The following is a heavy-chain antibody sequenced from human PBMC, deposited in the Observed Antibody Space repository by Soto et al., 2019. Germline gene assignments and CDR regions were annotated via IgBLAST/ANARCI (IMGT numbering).Heavy chain of an antibody. V-gene: IGHV1-18*01. Sequence: ASVKVSCKASGYTFTRSGISWVRQAPGQGLEWMGWISTYNGDTNYAQTFQGWVTMTRDTSISTAYMELSRLRSDDTAVYYCAREDSRYGSGSYLPSDYWGQGTLVTVSS. CDR3: AREDSRYGSGSYLPSDY. CDR1: GYTFTRSG. J-gene: IGHJ4*02. CDR2: ISTYNGDT. D-gene: IGHD3-10*01.